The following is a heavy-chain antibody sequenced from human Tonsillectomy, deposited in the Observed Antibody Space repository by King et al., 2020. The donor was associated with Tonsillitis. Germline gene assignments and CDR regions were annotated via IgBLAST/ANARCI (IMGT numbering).Heavy chain of an antibody. Sequence: EVQLLESGGDLVQPAGSLRLSCAASGFTFSSYAMSWVRQSPGKGLEWVSTKSAGGGRTYYADSAMGRFTIARGNSQNTLYLQMKSLRAEDTAVYYCSRDNWSDAFDLWGQGTMGIVPS. D-gene: IGHD1-1*01. CDR3: SRDNWSDAFDL. J-gene: IGHJ3*01. CDR1: GFTFSSYA. V-gene: IGHV3-23*01. CDR2: KSAGGGRT.